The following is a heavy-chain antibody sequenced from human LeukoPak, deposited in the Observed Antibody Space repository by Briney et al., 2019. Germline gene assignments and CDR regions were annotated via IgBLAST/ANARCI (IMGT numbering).Heavy chain of an antibody. Sequence: GGSLRLSCAASGFTFSNYAMSWVRQAPGKGLEWVSIVSDDGGTTYYADSVKGRFTISRDNSKNTLYLQMNSLRAEDTAVYYCARDLVGYWGQGTLVTVSS. V-gene: IGHV3-23*01. CDR3: ARDLVGY. CDR2: VSDDGGTT. J-gene: IGHJ4*02. CDR1: GFTFSNYA.